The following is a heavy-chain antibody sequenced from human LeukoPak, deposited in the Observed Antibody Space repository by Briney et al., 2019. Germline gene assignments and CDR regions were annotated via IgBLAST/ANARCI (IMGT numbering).Heavy chain of an antibody. V-gene: IGHV1-2*02. CDR1: GYTFTGYY. Sequence: ASVKVSCKASGYTFTGYYMHWVRQAPGQGLEWMGWINPNSGGTNYAQKFQGRVTMTRDTSISTAYMELSRLRSDDTAVYYCARARITIFGVVTDFDYWGQGTLVTVSS. CDR2: INPNSGGT. CDR3: ARARITIFGVVTDFDY. J-gene: IGHJ4*02. D-gene: IGHD3-3*01.